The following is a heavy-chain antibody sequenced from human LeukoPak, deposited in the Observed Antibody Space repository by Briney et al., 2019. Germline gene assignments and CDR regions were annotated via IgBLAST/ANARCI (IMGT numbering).Heavy chain of an antibody. CDR3: ARDLVTVTKGFDI. J-gene: IGHJ3*02. D-gene: IGHD4-17*01. CDR2: IHYSGST. V-gene: IGHV4-59*11. Sequence: SETLSLICNVSGGSISSHYWSWIRQPPGKGLEWIAYIHYSGSTNYNPSLTSRVTISVDTSKNQFSLKLRSVTAADTAVYYCARDLVTVTKGFDIWGQGTMVSVSS. CDR1: GGSISSHY.